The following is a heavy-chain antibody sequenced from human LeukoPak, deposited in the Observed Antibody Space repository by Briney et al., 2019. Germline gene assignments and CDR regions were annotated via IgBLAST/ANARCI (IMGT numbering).Heavy chain of an antibody. V-gene: IGHV1-8*01. Sequence: GASVKVSCKASGYTFTSYDINWVRQATGQGLEWMGWMNPNSGNTGYAQKFQGRVTMTRNTSISTAYMELSSLRSEDTAVYYCARGDLLRLGELSLYAPFDYWGQGTLVTVSS. CDR2: MNPNSGNT. CDR1: GYTFTSYD. D-gene: IGHD3-16*02. CDR3: ARGDLLRLGELSLYAPFDY. J-gene: IGHJ4*02.